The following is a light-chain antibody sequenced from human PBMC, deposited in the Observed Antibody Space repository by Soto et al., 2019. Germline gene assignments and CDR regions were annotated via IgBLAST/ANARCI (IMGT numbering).Light chain of an antibody. CDR3: QQYGSSSYT. CDR1: QSVSSSY. Sequence: EIVLTQSPGTLSLSPGERATLSCRASQSVSSSYLAWYQQKPRQAPRLLIYGASSRATGIPDRFSGSGSGTDFTRTISRLEPEDFAVYYCQQYGSSSYTFGQGTKLEIK. V-gene: IGKV3-20*01. CDR2: GAS. J-gene: IGKJ2*01.